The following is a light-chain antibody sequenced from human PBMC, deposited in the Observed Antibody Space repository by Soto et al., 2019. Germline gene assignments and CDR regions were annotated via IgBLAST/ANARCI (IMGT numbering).Light chain of an antibody. Sequence: EIVLTQSPGTLSLTPGERATLSCRASQSVRNNYLAWFQQKPGQAPRLLIYDASSRATGIPDRFSGSGSGTDFTLTISRLEPEDFAVYYCQRYDSSPYTFGQGTKLEIK. CDR3: QRYDSSPYT. CDR2: DAS. V-gene: IGKV3-20*01. J-gene: IGKJ2*01. CDR1: QSVRNNY.